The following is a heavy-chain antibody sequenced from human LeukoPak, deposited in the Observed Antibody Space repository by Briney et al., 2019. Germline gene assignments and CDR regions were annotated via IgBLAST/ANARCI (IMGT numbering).Heavy chain of an antibody. D-gene: IGHD2-21*01. CDR3: ARDRSGVAPAVNWFDP. J-gene: IGHJ5*02. V-gene: IGHV1-18*01. CDR2: ISAYNGNT. Sequence: GPVKVSCKASGYTFTSYGISWVRQAPGQGLEWMGWISAYNGNTNYAQKLQGRVTMTTDTSTSTAYMELRSLRSDDTAVYYCARDRSGVAPAVNWFDPWGQGTLVTVSS. CDR1: GYTFTSYG.